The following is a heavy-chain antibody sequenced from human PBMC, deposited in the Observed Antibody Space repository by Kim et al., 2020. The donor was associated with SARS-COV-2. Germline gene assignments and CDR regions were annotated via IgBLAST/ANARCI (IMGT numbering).Heavy chain of an antibody. J-gene: IGHJ6*02. CDR1: GGTFSSYT. CDR3: ARIGERFGELSTGSRRNYYYYYGMDV. CDR2: IIPILGIA. Sequence: SVKVSCKASGGTFSSYTISWVRQAPGQGLEWMGRIIPILGIANYAQKFQGRVTITADKSTSTAYMELSSLRSEDTAVYYCARIGERFGELSTGSRRNYYYYYGMDVWGQGTTVTVSS. V-gene: IGHV1-69*02. D-gene: IGHD3-10*01.